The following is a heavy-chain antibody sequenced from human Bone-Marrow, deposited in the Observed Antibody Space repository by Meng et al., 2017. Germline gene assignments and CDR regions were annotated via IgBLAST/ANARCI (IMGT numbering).Heavy chain of an antibody. CDR1: GYTFTSYA. D-gene: IGHD2-2*01. CDR3: ASWGIVVVPAAIEDY. Sequence: ASVKVSCKASGYTFTSYAMHWVRQAPGQRLEWMGWINAGNGNTKYSQKFQGRVTITRDTSASTAYMELSSLRSDDTAVYYCASWGIVVVPAAIEDYWGQGTLVTVSS. CDR2: INAGNGNT. J-gene: IGHJ4*02. V-gene: IGHV1-3*01.